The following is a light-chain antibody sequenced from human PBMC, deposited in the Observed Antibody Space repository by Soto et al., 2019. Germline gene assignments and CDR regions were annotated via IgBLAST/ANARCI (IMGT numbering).Light chain of an antibody. Sequence: QSALTQPASVSGSPGQSITISCTGISGDIGSYNFVSWYQQHPGKAPKLMIYDVTHRPSGVSNRFSGSKSGNTASLTISGLQAEDEADYYCLSYSSSTSPYVLGTATKLTVL. V-gene: IGLV2-14*01. CDR3: LSYSSSTSPYV. CDR1: SGDIGSYNF. J-gene: IGLJ1*01. CDR2: DVT.